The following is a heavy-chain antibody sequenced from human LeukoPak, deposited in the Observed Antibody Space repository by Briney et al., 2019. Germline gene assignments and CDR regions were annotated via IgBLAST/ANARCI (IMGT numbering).Heavy chain of an antibody. CDR1: GFSFSSYW. CDR3: ARDPGRQYSSVADV. CDR2: IKEDGSKK. V-gene: IGHV3-7*03. Sequence: GGSLRLSCAASGFSFSSYWMNWVRRAPGKGLEWLANIKEDGSKKYYVDSVKGRFTISRDNAKNSLYLQMDSLRAEDTAVYYCARDPGRQYSSVADVWGQGTTVTVSS. D-gene: IGHD6-19*01. J-gene: IGHJ6*02.